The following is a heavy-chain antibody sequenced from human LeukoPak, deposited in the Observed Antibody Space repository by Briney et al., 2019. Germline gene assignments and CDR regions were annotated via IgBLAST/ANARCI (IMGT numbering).Heavy chain of an antibody. CDR2: VFHTGST. D-gene: IGHD3-22*01. Sequence: PSETLSLTCTVSGGSIDTYYWNWIRQPPGKGLEWIGYVFHTGSTNYNPSLKSRVTISDTSKNQFSLKLSSVTAADTAVYYCTRDRHKYNYDSSGHPPYWGQGTLVTVSS. CDR3: TRDRHKYNYDSSGHPPY. V-gene: IGHV4-59*01. J-gene: IGHJ4*02. CDR1: GGSIDTYY.